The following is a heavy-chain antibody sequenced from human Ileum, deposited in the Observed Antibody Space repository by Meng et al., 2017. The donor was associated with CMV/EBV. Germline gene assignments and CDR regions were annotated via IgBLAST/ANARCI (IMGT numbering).Heavy chain of an antibody. CDR1: GFTFSSYS. CDR3: ARDGRHSSSFYYWFDP. CDR2: ISSSSSYI. Sequence: GESLKISCAASGFTFSSYSMNWVRQAPGKGLEWVSSISSSSSYIYYADSVKGRFTISRDNAKNSLYLQMNSLRAEDTAVYYCARDGRHSSSFYYWFDPWGQGTLVTVSS. V-gene: IGHV3-21*01. J-gene: IGHJ5*02. D-gene: IGHD6-13*01.